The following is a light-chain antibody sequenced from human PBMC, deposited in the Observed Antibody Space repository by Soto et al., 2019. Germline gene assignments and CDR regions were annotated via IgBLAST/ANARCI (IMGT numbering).Light chain of an antibody. CDR1: QDVDKW. Sequence: IVMSQSPSSLSASVGDTVTITCRASQDVDKWLAWYQQKPGKAPKLLIYKSSTLNGGVPSRCSAIGSGTEYSLTISGLQPDDVATYYCQQYSSYWTFGQGTMVAIK. V-gene: IGKV1-5*03. J-gene: IGKJ1*01. CDR2: KSS. CDR3: QQYSSYWT.